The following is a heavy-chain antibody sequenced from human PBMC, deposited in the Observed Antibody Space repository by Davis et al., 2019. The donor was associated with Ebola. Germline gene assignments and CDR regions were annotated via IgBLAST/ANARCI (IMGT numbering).Heavy chain of an antibody. CDR2: INHSGST. D-gene: IGHD2-21*01. CDR3: ARDSYSRGMDV. CDR1: GGSFSGYY. J-gene: IGHJ6*02. Sequence: MPSETLSLTCAVYGGSFSGYYWSWIRQPPGKGLEWIGEINHSGSTNYNPPLKSRVTISVDTSKNQFSLKLSSVTAADTAVYYCARDSYSRGMDVWGQGTTVTVSS. V-gene: IGHV4-34*01.